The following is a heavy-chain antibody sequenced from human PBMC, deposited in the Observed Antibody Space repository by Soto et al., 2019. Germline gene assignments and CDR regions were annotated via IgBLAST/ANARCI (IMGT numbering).Heavy chain of an antibody. CDR3: ARERGYCSGGSCYSYSYGMDV. CDR2: ISAYNGNT. J-gene: IGHJ6*02. CDR1: GYTFTSYG. Sequence: QVQLVQSGAEVKKPGASVKVSCKASGYTFTSYGISWVRQAPGQGLEWMGWISAYNGNTNYAQKLQGRVTMTTDTSTSTAYMELRSLRSDDTAVYYCARERGYCSGGSCYSYSYGMDVWGQGTTVTVSS. D-gene: IGHD2-15*01. V-gene: IGHV1-18*04.